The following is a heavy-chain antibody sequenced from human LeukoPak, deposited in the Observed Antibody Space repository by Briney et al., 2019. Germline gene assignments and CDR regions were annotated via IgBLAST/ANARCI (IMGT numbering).Heavy chain of an antibody. CDR1: GFTFSGYW. CDR3: AREQWLATDY. CDR2: IKQDGSEK. J-gene: IGHJ4*02. D-gene: IGHD6-19*01. V-gene: IGHV3-7*01. Sequence: GGSLRLSCAASGFTFSGYWMSWVRQAPGKGLEWVANIKQDGSEKYYVDSVKGRFTISRDNAKNSLYLRMNSLRAEDTAVYYCAREQWLATDYWGQGTLVTVSS.